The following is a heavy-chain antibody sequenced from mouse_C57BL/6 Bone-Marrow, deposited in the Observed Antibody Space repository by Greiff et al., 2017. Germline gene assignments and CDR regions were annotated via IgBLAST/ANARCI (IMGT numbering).Heavy chain of an antibody. CDR2: IDPSDSYT. J-gene: IGHJ2*01. CDR1: GYTFTSYW. Sequence: QVQLQQPGAEFVKPGASVKLSCKASGYTFTSYWMQWVKQRPGQGLEWIGEIDPSDSYTNYNQKFKGKATLTVDTSSSTAYMQLSSLTSEDSAVYYCAREGDYYGSSYVGYYFDYWGQGTTLTVSS. D-gene: IGHD1-1*01. V-gene: IGHV1-50*01. CDR3: AREGDYYGSSYVGYYFDY.